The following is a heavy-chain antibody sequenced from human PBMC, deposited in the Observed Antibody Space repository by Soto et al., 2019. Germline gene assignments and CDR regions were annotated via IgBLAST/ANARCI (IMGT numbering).Heavy chain of an antibody. CDR2: IIPILGIA. V-gene: IGHV1-69*02. CDR3: APTPPVGATTGDAFDI. Sequence: QVQLVQSGAEVKKPGSSVKVSCKASGGTFSSYTISWVRQAPGQGLGWMGRIIPILGIANYAQKFQGRVTITADKSTSTAYMELSSLRSEDTAVYYCAPTPPVGATTGDAFDIWGQGTMVTVSS. J-gene: IGHJ3*02. D-gene: IGHD1-26*01. CDR1: GGTFSSYT.